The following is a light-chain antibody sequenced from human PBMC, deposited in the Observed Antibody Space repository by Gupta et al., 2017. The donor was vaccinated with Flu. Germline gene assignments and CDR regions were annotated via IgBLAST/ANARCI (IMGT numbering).Light chain of an antibody. CDR3: CSYTDSSTWV. V-gene: IGLV2-8*01. Sequence: SVTISCTGTSSDVGNDNYVSWDQQHPCNPHKLIIFEVTRRPSRVPDRFSGSKSNNTASLTVSGLQAEEEADYFCCSYTDSSTWVFGGGTKLTVL. CDR2: EVT. J-gene: IGLJ3*02. CDR1: SSDVGNDNY.